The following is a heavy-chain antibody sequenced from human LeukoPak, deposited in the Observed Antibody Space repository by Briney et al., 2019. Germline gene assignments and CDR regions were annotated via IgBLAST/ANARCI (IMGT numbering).Heavy chain of an antibody. D-gene: IGHD6-19*01. CDR3: VKEAVTPHFDY. J-gene: IGHJ4*02. CDR2: ITNSGDTT. V-gene: IGHV3-23*01. Sequence: GGSLRLSCVASGFTFGDNAMGWVRQAPGKGLEWVSAITNSGDTTYYVGSVKGRLTISRDNSKNALYLQMNSLRVEDTAIYYCVKEAVTPHFDYWGQGTLVTVSS. CDR1: GFTFGDNA.